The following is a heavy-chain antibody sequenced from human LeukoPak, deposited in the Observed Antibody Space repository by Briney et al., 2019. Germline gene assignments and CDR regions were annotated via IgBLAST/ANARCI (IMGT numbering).Heavy chain of an antibody. CDR2: IIPIFGTA. Sequence: ASVKVSCKASGGTFSSYAISWVRQAPGQGLEWMGGIIPIFGTANYAQKFQGRVTITADESTSTAYMELSSLRSEDTAVYYCATGTDSGSYYGREYFQHWGQGTLVTVSS. J-gene: IGHJ1*01. V-gene: IGHV1-69*13. CDR1: GGTFSSYA. CDR3: ATGTDSGSYYGREYFQH. D-gene: IGHD1-26*01.